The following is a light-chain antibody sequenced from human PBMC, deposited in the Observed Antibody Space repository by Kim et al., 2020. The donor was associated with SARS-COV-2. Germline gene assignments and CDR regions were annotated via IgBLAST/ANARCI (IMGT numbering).Light chain of an antibody. J-gene: IGLJ3*02. CDR3: QSYDSSKDCV. V-gene: IGLV6-57*03. Sequence: KNVPHSCTHTSGNITSNYVHWYQPRPGSAPSTVIYDDNERPSGVPDRFSGSIDSSSNTASLTISGLRTEDEADYYCQSYDSSKDCVFGGGTQLTVL. CDR1: SGNITSNY. CDR2: DDN.